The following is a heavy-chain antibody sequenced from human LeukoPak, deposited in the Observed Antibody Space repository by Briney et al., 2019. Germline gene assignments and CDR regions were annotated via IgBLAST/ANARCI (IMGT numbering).Heavy chain of an antibody. J-gene: IGHJ4*02. CDR3: AKDTEYDYVWGSYRLDY. CDR1: GFTFSSYG. Sequence: GGSLRLSCAASGFTFSSYGMHWVRQAPGKGLEWVAVISYDGSNKYYADSVKGRFTISRDNSKNTLYLQMNSLRAEDTAVYYCAKDTEYDYVWGSYRLDYWGQGTLVTVSS. V-gene: IGHV3-30*18. D-gene: IGHD3-16*02. CDR2: ISYDGSNK.